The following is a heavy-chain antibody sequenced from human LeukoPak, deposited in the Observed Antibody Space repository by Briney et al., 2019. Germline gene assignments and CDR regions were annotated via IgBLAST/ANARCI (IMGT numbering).Heavy chain of an antibody. CDR1: GFTFSSYG. CDR2: IWYDGSNK. Sequence: GRSLRLSCAVSGFTFSSYGMHWVRQAPGKGLEWVAVIWYDGSNKYYADSVKGRFTISRDNSKNTLYLQMNSLRAEDTAVYYCARDDSGWYPWGQGTLVTVSS. CDR3: ARDDSGWYP. D-gene: IGHD6-19*01. J-gene: IGHJ5*02. V-gene: IGHV3-33*01.